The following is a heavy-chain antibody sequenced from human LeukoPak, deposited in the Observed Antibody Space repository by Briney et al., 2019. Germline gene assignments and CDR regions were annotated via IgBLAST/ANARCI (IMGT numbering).Heavy chain of an antibody. J-gene: IGHJ4*02. CDR1: GGSFSGYY. Sequence: SETLSLTCAVYGGSFSGYYWSWIRQPPGKGLEWIGEINHSGSTNYNPSLKSRVTISVDTSKNKFSLKLSSVPAADTAVYYCATGLWYYRASPFDYWGQGTLVTVSS. CDR3: ATGLWYYRASPFDY. V-gene: IGHV4-34*01. D-gene: IGHD3-16*01. CDR2: INHSGST.